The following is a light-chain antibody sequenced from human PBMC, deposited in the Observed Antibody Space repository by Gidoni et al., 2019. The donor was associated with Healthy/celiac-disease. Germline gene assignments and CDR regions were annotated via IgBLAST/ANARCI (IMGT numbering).Light chain of an antibody. V-gene: IGKV3-15*01. CDR3: QQYNNWPPWT. J-gene: IGKJ1*01. CDR2: GAS. Sequence: EIVITQSPATLSVPPGERATLSCRASQSVSSNLAWYQQKPGQAPRLLIYGASTRATGIPARFSGSGSGTEFTLTISSLQSEDFAVYYCQQYNNWPPWTFGQGTKVEIK. CDR1: QSVSSN.